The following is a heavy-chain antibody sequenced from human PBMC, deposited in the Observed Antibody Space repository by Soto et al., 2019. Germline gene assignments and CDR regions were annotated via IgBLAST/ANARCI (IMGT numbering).Heavy chain of an antibody. CDR2: ISYDGNNK. Sequence: QVQLVESGGGVVQPGRSLRLSCAASGFIFSTYGMHWVRQAPGKGLEWLSVISYDGNNKYYADSVKGRFTISRDNSKNTLWLQMDSLRTEDTAVYYCAKDLLLTTITTVGDWGQGTLVTFSS. V-gene: IGHV3-30*18. D-gene: IGHD4-17*01. CDR3: AKDLLLTTITTVGD. J-gene: IGHJ4*02. CDR1: GFIFSTYG.